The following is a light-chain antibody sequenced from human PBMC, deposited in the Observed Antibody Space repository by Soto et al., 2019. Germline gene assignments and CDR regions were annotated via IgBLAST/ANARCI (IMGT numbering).Light chain of an antibody. Sequence: QSALTQPPSVSAAPGQEVTISCSGSSSNIGRNSVSWYQQLPGTAPKLLIYDSNKRPSGIPDRFSGSKSGTSATLGITGLQTGDEADYYCGTWDSSLSAVVFGGGTKLTVL. CDR2: DSN. CDR1: SSNIGRNS. CDR3: GTWDSSLSAVV. J-gene: IGLJ2*01. V-gene: IGLV1-51*01.